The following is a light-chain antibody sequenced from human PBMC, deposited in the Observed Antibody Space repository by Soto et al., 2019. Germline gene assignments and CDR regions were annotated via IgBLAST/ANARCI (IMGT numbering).Light chain of an antibody. CDR1: QSVSSD. CDR3: QQYKNWPPLT. J-gene: IGKJ5*01. V-gene: IGKV3-15*01. Sequence: ETVMTQSPATLSVSPGARVTLSCRASQSVSSDLAWYQQKPGQAPRLLIYGASTRATDIPARFSGSASGTEFSLTISRPQSEDFAVYFCQQYKNWPPLTFGQGTRLEIK. CDR2: GAS.